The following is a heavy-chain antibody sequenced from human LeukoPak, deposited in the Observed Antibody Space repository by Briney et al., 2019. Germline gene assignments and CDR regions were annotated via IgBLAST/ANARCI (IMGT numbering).Heavy chain of an antibody. J-gene: IGHJ3*02. CDR1: GYTFTKYG. CDR3: ARESGSDAFDI. Sequence: ASVKVSCKASGYTFTKYGVSWVRQAPGQGLEWMGWISAYNGDIKYAQRGKGRVTMTTDTSASTVYMELRSLRSDDTAVYYCARESGSDAFDIWGQGTMVTVSS. CDR2: ISAYNGDI. V-gene: IGHV1-18*01.